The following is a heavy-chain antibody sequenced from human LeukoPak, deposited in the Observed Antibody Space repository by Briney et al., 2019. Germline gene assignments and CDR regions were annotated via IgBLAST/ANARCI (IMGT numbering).Heavy chain of an antibody. CDR1: GFTFSSYA. CDR2: IDASGGST. Sequence: GGSLRLSCAASGFTFSSYAMSWVRQAPGKGLEWVSSIDASGGSTYYAGSVKGRFTISRDNSKNTLFLQMSSLRAEDTAVYYCAKGSGSGWYGWFAPWGQGTLVTVSS. V-gene: IGHV3-23*01. CDR3: AKGSGSGWYGWFAP. J-gene: IGHJ5*02. D-gene: IGHD6-19*01.